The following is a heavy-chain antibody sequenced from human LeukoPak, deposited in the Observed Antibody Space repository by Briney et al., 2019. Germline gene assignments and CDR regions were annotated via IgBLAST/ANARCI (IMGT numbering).Heavy chain of an antibody. D-gene: IGHD2-15*01. V-gene: IGHV4-34*01. J-gene: IGHJ4*02. CDR1: VGSFTGYY. CDR2: VNHSGSA. Sequence: SETLSLTCAVYVGSFTGYYWVWIRQPPGKGLEWIGEVNHSGSANYNPSLKSRVTISVDTSKNQFSLRLTSVTVADTAVYYCARVDCSGGSCYSGYWGQGTLVTVSS. CDR3: ARVDCSGGSCYSGY.